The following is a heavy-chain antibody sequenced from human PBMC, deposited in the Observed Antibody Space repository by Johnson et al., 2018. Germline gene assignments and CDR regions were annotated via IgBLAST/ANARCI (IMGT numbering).Heavy chain of an antibody. CDR2: ISSSGSTI. Sequence: VQLVESGGGLVKPGGSLRLSCAASGFTFSDYYMSWIRQAPGTGLELVSYISSSGSTIYYADSVKGRFTIYRDNAKNPLYLKMNSLRAEDTAVYYCERVVLGYCSGGSCYSWYDAVDIWGQGTMVTVSS. V-gene: IGHV3-11*04. CDR1: GFTFSDYY. J-gene: IGHJ3*02. D-gene: IGHD2-15*01. CDR3: ERVVLGYCSGGSCYSWYDAVDI.